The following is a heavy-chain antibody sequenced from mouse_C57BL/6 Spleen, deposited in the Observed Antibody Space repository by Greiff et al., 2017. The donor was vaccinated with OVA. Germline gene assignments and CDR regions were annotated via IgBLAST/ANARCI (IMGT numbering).Heavy chain of an antibody. J-gene: IGHJ2*01. Sequence: EVQLVESGGGLVQPGGSLSLSCAASGFTFTDYYMSWVRQPPGKALEWLGFIRNKANGYTTEYSASVKGRFTIARDNSQSILYLQMNALRAEDSATYYCARSSYMREYFDYWGQGTTLTVSS. CDR2: IRNKANGYTT. V-gene: IGHV7-3*01. D-gene: IGHD2-10*01. CDR1: GFTFTDYY. CDR3: ARSSYMREYFDY.